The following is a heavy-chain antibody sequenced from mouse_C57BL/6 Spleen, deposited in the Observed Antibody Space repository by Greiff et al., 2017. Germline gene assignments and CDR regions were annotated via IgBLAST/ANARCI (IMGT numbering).Heavy chain of an antibody. D-gene: IGHD1-3*01. CDR2: IDPNSGGT. Sequence: QVQLKQPGAELVKPGASVKLSCKASGYTFTSYWMHWVKQRPGRGLEWIGRIDPNSGGTKYNEKFKSKATLTVDKPSSTAYMQLSSLTSEVSAVYYCARSYKGAMDYWGQGTSVTVSS. V-gene: IGHV1-72*01. CDR3: ARSYKGAMDY. J-gene: IGHJ4*01. CDR1: GYTFTSYW.